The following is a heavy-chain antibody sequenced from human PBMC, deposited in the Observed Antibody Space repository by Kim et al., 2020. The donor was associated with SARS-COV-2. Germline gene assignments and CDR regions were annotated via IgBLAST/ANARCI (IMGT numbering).Heavy chain of an antibody. V-gene: IGHV4-59*01. CDR2: IYYSGST. D-gene: IGHD3-10*01. CDR3: ARVRLSESFKYGSGSSFDY. J-gene: IGHJ4*02. Sequence: SETLSLTCTVSGGSISSYYWSWIRQPPGKGLEWIGYIYYSGSTNYNPSLKSRVTISVDTSKNQFSLKLSSVTAADTAVYYCARVRLSESFKYGSGSSFDYWGQGTLVTVSS. CDR1: GGSISSYY.